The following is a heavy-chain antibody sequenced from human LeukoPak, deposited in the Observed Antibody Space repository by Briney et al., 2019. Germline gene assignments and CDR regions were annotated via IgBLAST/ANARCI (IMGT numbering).Heavy chain of an antibody. CDR3: ALRTRLFSYTYGDAYYYYYMDV. J-gene: IGHJ6*03. CDR1: SGSCRSDS. Sequence: SETLSLTCTVSSGSCRSDSWSWIRQPPGQGLEWIGYISYSGSTSYNPSLKSRVTISVDPSKSQLSLKLRSVTAADTAVYYCALRTRLFSYTYGDAYYYYYMDVWGKGTTVIVS. D-gene: IGHD5-18*01. CDR2: ISYSGST. V-gene: IGHV4-59*01.